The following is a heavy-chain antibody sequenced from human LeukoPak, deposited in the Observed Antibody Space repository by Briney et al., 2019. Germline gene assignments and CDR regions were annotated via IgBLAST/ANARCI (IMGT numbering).Heavy chain of an antibody. CDR1: GGSFSGYY. Sequence: SETLSLTCAVYGGSFSGYYWSWIRQPPGKGLEWIGEINHSGSTNYNPSLKSRVTISVGTSKNQFSLKLSSVTAADTAVYYCARGLAVAGNPSYFDYWGQGTLVTVSS. CDR3: ARGLAVAGNPSYFDY. V-gene: IGHV4-34*01. CDR2: INHSGST. J-gene: IGHJ4*02. D-gene: IGHD6-19*01.